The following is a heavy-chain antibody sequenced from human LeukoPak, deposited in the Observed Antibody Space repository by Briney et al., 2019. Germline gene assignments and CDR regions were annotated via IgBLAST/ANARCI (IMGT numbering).Heavy chain of an antibody. V-gene: IGHV4-38-2*01. Sequence: SETLSLTCAVSGYSISSGYYWGWIRQPPGKGLEWIGSIYHSGSTYYNPSLKSRVTISVDTSKNQFSLKLSPVTAADTAVYYCARVRFLEWSPQYYFDYWGQGTLVTVSS. CDR1: GYSISSGYY. CDR2: IYHSGST. CDR3: ARVRFLEWSPQYYFDY. D-gene: IGHD3-3*01. J-gene: IGHJ4*02.